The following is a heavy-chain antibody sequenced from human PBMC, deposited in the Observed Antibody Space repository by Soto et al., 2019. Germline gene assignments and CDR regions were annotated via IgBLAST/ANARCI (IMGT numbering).Heavy chain of an antibody. J-gene: IGHJ3*01. CDR2: IIPMLTVT. Sequence: QVHLIQSGAEVKKPGSSVKVSCKAAGGTFNTYTLIWVRQAPGHGLEWMGRIIPMLTVTNSAQKFQGRLTLTADKSTGTAFMELTSLRSDDPAVYYCSIGRWSAETFDVWGQGTMVTVSS. CDR1: GGTFNTYT. V-gene: IGHV1-69*02. CDR3: SIGRWSAETFDV. D-gene: IGHD2-2*01.